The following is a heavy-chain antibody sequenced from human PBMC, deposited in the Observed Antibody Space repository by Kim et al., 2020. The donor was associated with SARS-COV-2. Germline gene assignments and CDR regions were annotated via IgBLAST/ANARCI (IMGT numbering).Heavy chain of an antibody. D-gene: IGHD2-2*01. Sequence: SVKVSCKASGGTFSSYAISWVRQAPGQGLEWMGGIIPIFGTANYAQKFQGRVTITADESTSTAYMELSSLRSEDTAVYYCARAGPIVVVPAARSSWVDPWGQGTLVTGSS. CDR3: ARAGPIVVVPAARSSWVDP. CDR1: GGTFSSYA. J-gene: IGHJ5*02. V-gene: IGHV1-69*13. CDR2: IIPIFGTA.